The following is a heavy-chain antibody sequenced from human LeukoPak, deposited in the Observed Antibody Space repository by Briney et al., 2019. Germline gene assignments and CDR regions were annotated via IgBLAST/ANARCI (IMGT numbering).Heavy chain of an antibody. V-gene: IGHV3-30*02. CDR1: GFTFSSYG. CDR3: AKHDWGYCSSTSCPPDY. CDR2: IRYDGSNK. J-gene: IGHJ4*02. Sequence: GGSLRLSCAASGFTFSSYGMHWVGRPQGKGLEGGAFIRYDGSNKYYADSVKGRFTISRDNSKNTLYLQMNSLRAEDTAVYYCAKHDWGYCSSTSCPPDYWGQGTLVTVSS. D-gene: IGHD2-2*01.